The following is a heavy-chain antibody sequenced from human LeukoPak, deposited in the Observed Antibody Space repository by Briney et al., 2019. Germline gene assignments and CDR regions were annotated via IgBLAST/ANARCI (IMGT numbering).Heavy chain of an antibody. CDR2: IYYSGST. CDR3: ARVIGWGYYYDSSGYYHGYFDY. CDR1: GGSISSSSYY. D-gene: IGHD3-22*01. V-gene: IGHV4-39*07. J-gene: IGHJ4*02. Sequence: SETLSLTCTVSGGSISSSSYYWGWIRQPPGKGLEWIGSIYYSGSTYYNPSLKSRVTISVDTSKNQFSLKLSSVTAADTAVYYCARVIGWGYYYDSSGYYHGYFDYWGQGTLVTVSS.